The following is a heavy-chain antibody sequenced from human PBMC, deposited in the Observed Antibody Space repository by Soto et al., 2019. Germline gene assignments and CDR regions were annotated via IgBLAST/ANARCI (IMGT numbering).Heavy chain of an antibody. D-gene: IGHD2-8*02. Sequence: PSETLSLTCAVYGGSFSGYYWTWIRQPPGTGLEWIGEINYSGSTNYNPSLKSRVTISVDTSKNQFSLKLTSVTAADTAVYYCARDKITGLFDYWGQGTLVTVPQ. V-gene: IGHV4-34*01. CDR1: GGSFSGYY. CDR2: INYSGST. J-gene: IGHJ4*02. CDR3: ARDKITGLFDY.